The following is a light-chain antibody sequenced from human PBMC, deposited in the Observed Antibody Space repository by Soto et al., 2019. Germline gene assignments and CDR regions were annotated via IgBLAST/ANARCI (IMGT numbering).Light chain of an antibody. J-gene: IGKJ5*01. CDR3: QQRNIWPPVT. V-gene: IGKV3-11*01. Sequence: EIVLTQSPATLSLSPGERATLSCRASPSVTNYLAWYQQKPGQAPRLVIYGAFNRATGIPARFSGSGSGTDFTLTISSLEPEDFAVYYCQQRNIWPPVTFGQGTPLEL. CDR2: GAF. CDR1: PSVTNY.